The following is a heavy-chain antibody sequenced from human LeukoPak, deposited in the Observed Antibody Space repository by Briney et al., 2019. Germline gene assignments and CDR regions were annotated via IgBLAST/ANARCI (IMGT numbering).Heavy chain of an antibody. CDR2: MFYTGST. J-gene: IGHJ5*02. V-gene: IGHV4-59*08. Sequence: SETLSLTCTVSGGSITTYWWSWIRQPPGKGLEWIAYMFYTGSTNYNPSLKRRVTISVDTSKNQVSLKLSSVTAADTAVYYCARHFSITGGRLSGYWLDPWGQGTLVTVSS. CDR3: ARHFSITGGRLSGYWLDP. D-gene: IGHD7-27*01. CDR1: GGSITTYW.